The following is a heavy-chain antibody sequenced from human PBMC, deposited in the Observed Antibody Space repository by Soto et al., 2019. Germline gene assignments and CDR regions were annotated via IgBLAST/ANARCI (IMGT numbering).Heavy chain of an antibody. CDR3: GRQSRVKAFDI. CDR2: IYYSGST. V-gene: IGHV4-39*01. Sequence: PSETLSLTCTVSGGSISSCSYYWGWIRQPPGKGLEWIGSIYYSGSTYYNPSLKSRVTISVDTSKNQFSLKLSSVTAADTAVYYCGRQSRVKAFDIWGQGTMVTVSS. D-gene: IGHD3-10*01. J-gene: IGHJ3*02. CDR1: GGSISSCSYY.